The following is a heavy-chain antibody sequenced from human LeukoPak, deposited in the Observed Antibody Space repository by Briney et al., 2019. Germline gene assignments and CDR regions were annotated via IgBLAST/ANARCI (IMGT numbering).Heavy chain of an antibody. V-gene: IGHV3-9*01. CDR1: GVTFADYS. D-gene: IGHD4-17*01. CDR3: AKDRYGDYPDALDY. Sequence: SGGSLRLSCAAYGVTFADYSMHWVRQPPGKGLEWVSGISWNSGSIGYADSVRGRFTISRDNAKNSLYLQMNSLRAEDTALYYCAKDRYGDYPDALDYWGQGTLVTVSS. CDR2: ISWNSGSI. J-gene: IGHJ4*02.